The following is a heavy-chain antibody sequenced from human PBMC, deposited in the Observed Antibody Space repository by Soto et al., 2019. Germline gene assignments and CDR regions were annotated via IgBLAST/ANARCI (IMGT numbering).Heavy chain of an antibody. J-gene: IGHJ6*02. CDR3: AKGQGVVPAANEYYYYGMDV. Sequence: GGSLRLSCAASGFTFRIYAMSWVRQAPGKGLEWVSAISGSGGSTYHADSVKGRFTISRDNSKNTLYLQMNSLRAEDTAVYYCAKGQGVVPAANEYYYYGMDVWGQGTTVTVSS. CDR1: GFTFRIYA. D-gene: IGHD2-2*01. CDR2: ISGSGGST. V-gene: IGHV3-23*01.